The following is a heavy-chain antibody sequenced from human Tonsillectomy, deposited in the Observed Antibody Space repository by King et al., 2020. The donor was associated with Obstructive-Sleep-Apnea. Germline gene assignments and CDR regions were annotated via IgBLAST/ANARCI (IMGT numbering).Heavy chain of an antibody. Sequence: VQLQESGPGLVKPSETLSLTCTVSGGSISSYYWSWIRQPPGKGLEWRGVIYYSGSTNYNPSLKSRVTISVDTSKNQFSLKLSSVTAADTAVYYCASNRNWGDAFDIWGQGTMVTVSS. V-gene: IGHV4-59*08. CDR1: GGSISSYY. J-gene: IGHJ3*02. CDR2: IYYSGST. CDR3: ASNRNWGDAFDI. D-gene: IGHD7-27*01.